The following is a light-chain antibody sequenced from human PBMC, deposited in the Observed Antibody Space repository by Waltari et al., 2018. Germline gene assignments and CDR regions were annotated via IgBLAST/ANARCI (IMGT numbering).Light chain of an antibody. V-gene: IGKV1-5*03. CDR3: QQYNDDPRT. CDR2: KAS. J-gene: IGKJ1*01. CDR1: QSVSNW. Sequence: DTQMPQSPPTLSASLGTKAPTTCRASQSVSNWLAWYQQKPGKAPNLLIYKASSLESGVPSRFSGSGSGTEFTLTISSLQPDDFATYYCQQYNDDPRTFGQGTEVEFK.